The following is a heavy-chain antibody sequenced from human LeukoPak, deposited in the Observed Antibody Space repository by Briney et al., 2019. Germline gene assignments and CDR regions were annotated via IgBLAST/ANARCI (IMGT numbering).Heavy chain of an antibody. D-gene: IGHD3-22*01. CDR3: ARDQFYDSSGYPDAFGI. CDR2: ISSSSSYI. V-gene: IGHV3-21*01. Sequence: TGGSLRLSCAASGFTFRDYVMNWVRQAPGKGLEWVSSISSSSSYIYYADSVKGRFTISRDNAKNSLYLQMNSLRAEDTAVYYCARDQFYDSSGYPDAFGIWGQGTMVTVSS. J-gene: IGHJ3*02. CDR1: GFTFRDYV.